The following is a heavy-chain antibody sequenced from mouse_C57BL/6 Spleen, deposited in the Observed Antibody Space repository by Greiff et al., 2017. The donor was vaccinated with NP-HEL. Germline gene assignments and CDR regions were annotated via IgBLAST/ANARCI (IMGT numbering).Heavy chain of an antibody. CDR3: ARSIYRGAMDY. CDR2: ISYSGST. Sequence: EVQLQESGPGMVKPSQSLSLTCTVTGYSITSGYDWHWIRHFPGNKLEWMGYISYSGSTNYNPSLKSRISITHDTSKNHFFLKLNSVTTEDTATYYCARSIYRGAMDYWGQGTSVTVSS. J-gene: IGHJ4*01. D-gene: IGHD2-1*01. CDR1: GYSITSGYD. V-gene: IGHV3-1*01.